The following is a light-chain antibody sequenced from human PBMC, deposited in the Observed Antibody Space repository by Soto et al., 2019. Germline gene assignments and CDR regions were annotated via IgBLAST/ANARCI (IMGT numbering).Light chain of an antibody. Sequence: EIVLTQSPATLSLSPGERATLSCRASQSVSSYLAWYQQKPGQAPRLLIYDASNRATGIPARFSGSGSGTDFTLTISSLEPEDFAVYYCQQRRNWPLTFRPGTKVDIK. J-gene: IGKJ3*01. CDR2: DAS. CDR1: QSVSSY. V-gene: IGKV3-11*01. CDR3: QQRRNWPLT.